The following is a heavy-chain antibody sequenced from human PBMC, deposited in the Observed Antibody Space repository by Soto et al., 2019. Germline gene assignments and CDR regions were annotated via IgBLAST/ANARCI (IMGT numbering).Heavy chain of an antibody. Sequence: QVQLQESGPGLVKPSESLSLTCAVSGGSISSYXWSWIRQPPGKGLEWIGYIYYSGSTNYNPSLKSRVTISVDTSKNQFSLKLTSVTAADTAVYYCARSRYTSGWWTPPFDYWGQGTLVTVSS. J-gene: IGHJ4*02. CDR3: ARSRYTSGWWTPPFDY. CDR1: GGSISSYX. CDR2: IYYSGST. V-gene: IGHV4-59*01. D-gene: IGHD6-19*01.